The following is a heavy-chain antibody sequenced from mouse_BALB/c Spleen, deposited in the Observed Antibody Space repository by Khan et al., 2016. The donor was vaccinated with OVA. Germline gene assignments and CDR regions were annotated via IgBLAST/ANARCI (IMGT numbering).Heavy chain of an antibody. CDR2: MIYSGNT. V-gene: IGHV3-8*02. D-gene: IGHD2-14*01. J-gene: IGHJ3*01. CDR1: GDSITSGY. Sequence: EVQLQESGPSLVKPSQTLSITCSVTGDSITSGYWSWIRKFPGNKLEYMGYMIYSGNTYYNPSLKRRLSITRHTSKNQYFLQLNSLTTEDPATYYYARSTYRYAFAYWGQGTLVTVSA. CDR3: ARSTYRYAFAY.